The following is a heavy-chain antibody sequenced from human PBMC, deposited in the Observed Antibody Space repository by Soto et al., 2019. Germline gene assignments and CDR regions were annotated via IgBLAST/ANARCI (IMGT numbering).Heavy chain of an antibody. D-gene: IGHD3-10*01. CDR2: FHTNGIS. V-gene: IGHV4-4*07. CDR1: GGSISSYH. J-gene: IGHJ6*02. CDR3: ARAGNEYGVDV. Sequence: SETLSLTCTVSGGSISSYHWSWIRQSAGQGLEWIGRFHTNGISHYNPSLKSRLSMSADTSKNQLSLTLTSVTAADTGVYYCARAGNEYGVDVWGQGTTVTVSS.